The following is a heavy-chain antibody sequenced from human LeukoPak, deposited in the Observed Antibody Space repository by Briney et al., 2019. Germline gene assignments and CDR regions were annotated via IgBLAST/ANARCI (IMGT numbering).Heavy chain of an antibody. CDR1: GFTFSSYW. D-gene: IGHD3-22*01. CDR3: ASMDSRKEFDY. Sequence: GGSLRLSCAASGFTFSSYWMSWVRQAPGKGLEWVANIRQDGSEKYYVDSVKGRFTISRDNAKNSLYLQMNSLRAEDTAVYYCASMDSRKEFDYWGQGTLVTVSS. J-gene: IGHJ4*02. CDR2: IRQDGSEK. V-gene: IGHV3-7*01.